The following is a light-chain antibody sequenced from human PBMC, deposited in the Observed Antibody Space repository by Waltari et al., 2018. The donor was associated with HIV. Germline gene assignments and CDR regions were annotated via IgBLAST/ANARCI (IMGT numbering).Light chain of an antibody. J-gene: IGKJ1*01. CDR1: QRISSW. CDR3: QQYNSYPWT. Sequence: DIQMTQSPSTLSASVGDRVTITCRASQRISSWLAWYQQKPGKAPKLLIYKASSLESGVPSRFSGRGSGTDFTLTISSLQADDFATYYCQQYNSYPWTFGQGTKVEIK. CDR2: KAS. V-gene: IGKV1-5*03.